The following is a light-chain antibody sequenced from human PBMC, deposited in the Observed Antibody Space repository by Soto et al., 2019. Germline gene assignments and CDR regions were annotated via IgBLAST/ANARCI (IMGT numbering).Light chain of an antibody. CDR1: QSISIY. V-gene: IGKV1-39*01. Sequence: DIPMTQSPSSLSASVGDRVTITCRASQSISIYLNWYQLKPGKAPNLLMYGASYLKSGVPTRFSGSGSGTDFTLTISSQQPEDFAIYDCQQTYTTPEITFGQGTRLYIK. CDR2: GAS. CDR3: QQTYTTPEIT. J-gene: IGKJ5*01.